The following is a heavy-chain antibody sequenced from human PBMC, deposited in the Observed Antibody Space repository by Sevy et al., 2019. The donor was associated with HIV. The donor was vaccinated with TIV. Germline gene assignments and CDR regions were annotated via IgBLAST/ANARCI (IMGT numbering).Heavy chain of an antibody. V-gene: IGHV3-48*02. D-gene: IGHD2-15*01. Sequence: GGSLRLSCAASGFTFSSYTMNWVRQAPGKGLEWVSYISSSSSTIYYADSVKGRFTISRDNAKKSLYLQMISLRDEDTAVYYCARDGSSGSSSYSGPTDYWGQGTLVTVSS. CDR3: ARDGSSGSSSYSGPTDY. CDR1: GFTFSSYT. J-gene: IGHJ4*02. CDR2: ISSSSSTI.